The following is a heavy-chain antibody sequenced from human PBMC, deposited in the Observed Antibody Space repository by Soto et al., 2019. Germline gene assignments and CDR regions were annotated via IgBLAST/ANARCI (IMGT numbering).Heavy chain of an antibody. CDR2: MNPNSGNT. Sequence: ASVKVSCKASGYTFTSYDINWVRQATGQGLEWMGWMNPNSGNTGYAQKFQGRVTMTRNTSISTAYMELSSLRSEDTAVYYCARSSEGSGLLWFGELLSLGYYYYYMDVWGKGTTVTVSS. CDR3: ARSSEGSGLLWFGELLSLGYYYYYMDV. D-gene: IGHD3-10*01. CDR1: GYTFTSYD. J-gene: IGHJ6*03. V-gene: IGHV1-8*01.